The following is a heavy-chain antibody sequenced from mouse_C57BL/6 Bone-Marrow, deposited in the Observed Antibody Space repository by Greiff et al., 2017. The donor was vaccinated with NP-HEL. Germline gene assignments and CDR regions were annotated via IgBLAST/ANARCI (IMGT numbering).Heavy chain of an antibody. V-gene: IGHV5-12*01. D-gene: IGHD1-1*01. J-gene: IGHJ1*03. CDR1: GFTFSDYY. CDR3: ARLGTTGGYWYFDV. CDR2: ISNGGGST. Sequence: EVKVVESGGGLVQPGGSLKLSCAASGFTFSDYYMYWVRQTPEKRLEWVAYISNGGGSTYYPDTVKGRFTISRDNAKHTLYLQMSRLKSEDTAMYYCARLGTTGGYWYFDVWGTGTTVTVSS.